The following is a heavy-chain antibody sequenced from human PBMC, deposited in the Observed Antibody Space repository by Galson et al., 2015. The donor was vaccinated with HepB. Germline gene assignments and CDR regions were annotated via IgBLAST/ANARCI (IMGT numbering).Heavy chain of an antibody. J-gene: IGHJ5*02. CDR2: ISPQNRDT. D-gene: IGHD2-15*01. CDR3: ARGALVVAVGATQNNWFDP. Sequence: SVKVSCKASGYTFSSYSITWVRQAPGQGLEWVGWISPQNRDTNYAQKFQGRVTMTTDTSTSTAYMELRSLRSDDTAVYYCARGALVVAVGATQNNWFDPWGRGTLVTVSS. V-gene: IGHV1-18*01. CDR1: GYTFSSYS.